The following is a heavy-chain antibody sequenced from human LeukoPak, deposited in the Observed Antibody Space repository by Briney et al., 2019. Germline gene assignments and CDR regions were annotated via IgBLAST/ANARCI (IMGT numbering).Heavy chain of an antibody. CDR2: FDPEDGET. CDR3: ARDQEYSSLGEFDY. CDR1: GYTLTELS. D-gene: IGHD5-18*01. Sequence: ASVKVSCKVSGYTLTELSVHWVRQAPGKGLEWMGGFDPEDGETIYAQKFQGRVTMTEDTSTDTAYMELSSLRSDDTAVYYCARDQEYSSLGEFDYWGQGTLVTVSS. V-gene: IGHV1-24*01. J-gene: IGHJ4*02.